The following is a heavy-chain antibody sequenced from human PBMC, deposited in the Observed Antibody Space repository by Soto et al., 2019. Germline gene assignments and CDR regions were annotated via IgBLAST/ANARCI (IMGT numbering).Heavy chain of an antibody. CDR1: GGSISSYY. CDR2: IYTSGRT. V-gene: IGHV4-4*07. CDR3: ARGGIAVAGTSWFDP. Sequence: QVQLQESGPGLVKPSETLSLTCTVSGGSISSYYWSWIRQPAGKGLEWIGRIYTSGRTNYNPSLKSRVTMSVETSKNLFSLKLSSLTAADTAVYYCARGGIAVAGTSWFDPWGQGTLVTVSS. D-gene: IGHD6-19*01. J-gene: IGHJ5*02.